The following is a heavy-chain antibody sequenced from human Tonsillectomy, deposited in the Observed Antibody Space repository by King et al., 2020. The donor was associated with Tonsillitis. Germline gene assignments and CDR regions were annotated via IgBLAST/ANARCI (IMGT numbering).Heavy chain of an antibody. CDR1: GFTFTSYA. CDR2: IIGMGGNT. V-gene: IGHV3-23*04. J-gene: IGHJ3*02. CDR3: AKDNDSSDYYYDAFDI. Sequence: VQLVESGGGLVQPGGSLRLSCAGSGFTFTSYAMSWVRQAPGKGLEWVSAIIGMGGNTYYADSVKGRFTISRDNSKNTLYLKMNSLRAEDTAVYYCAKDNDSSDYYYDAFDIWGQGTMVTVSS. D-gene: IGHD3-22*01.